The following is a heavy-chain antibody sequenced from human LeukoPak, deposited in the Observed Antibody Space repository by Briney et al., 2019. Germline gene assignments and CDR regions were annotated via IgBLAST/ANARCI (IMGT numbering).Heavy chain of an antibody. D-gene: IGHD3-10*01. CDR3: ARARYGSGGYFFDF. V-gene: IGHV3-7*04. J-gene: IGHJ4*02. CDR2: IKQDGSDQ. CDR1: GFTFSTFW. Sequence: PGGSLRLSCAASGFTFSTFWMSWVRQAPGKGLEWVANIKQDGSDQYDVDSVEGRFTISRDNAKSSLYLQMNSLRGEDAAVYYCARARYGSGGYFFDFWGQGTLVTVSS.